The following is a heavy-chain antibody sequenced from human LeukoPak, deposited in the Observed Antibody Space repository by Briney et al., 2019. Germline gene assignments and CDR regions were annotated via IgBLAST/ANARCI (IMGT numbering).Heavy chain of an antibody. CDR3: TTGLAAAPIDFDY. CDR2: IKSKTDGGTT. Sequence: PGGSLRLSCAASGFTFSNAWMSWVRQAPGKGLEWVGRIKSKTDGGTTDYAAPVKGRFNISRDDSKHTLYLQMNSLKTEDTAVYYCTTGLAAAPIDFDYWGQGTLVTVSS. CDR1: GFTFSNAW. D-gene: IGHD6-13*01. J-gene: IGHJ4*02. V-gene: IGHV3-15*01.